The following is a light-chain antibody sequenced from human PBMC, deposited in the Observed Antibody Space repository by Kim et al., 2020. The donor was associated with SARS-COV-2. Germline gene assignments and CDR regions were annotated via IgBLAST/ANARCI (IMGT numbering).Light chain of an antibody. Sequence: SASAGYRVTITCRASQSISSYLNWYQQKPGKAPKLLIYAASSLQSGVPSRFSGSGSGTYFTLTISSLQPEDFATYYCQQSYSTPYTFGQGTKLEI. V-gene: IGKV1-39*01. CDR1: QSISSY. CDR3: QQSYSTPYT. CDR2: AAS. J-gene: IGKJ2*01.